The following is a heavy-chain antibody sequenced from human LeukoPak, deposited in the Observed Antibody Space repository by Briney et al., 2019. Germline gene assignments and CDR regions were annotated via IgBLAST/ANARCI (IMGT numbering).Heavy chain of an antibody. CDR1: GYSFTSYG. J-gene: IGHJ4*02. D-gene: IGHD6-13*01. Sequence: VASVKVSCKASGYSFTSYGISWVRQAPGQGLEWMGWISVYNGNTNYAQKLQGRVTMTTDTSTSTAYMELRSLRSDDTAVYYCAREGLSKGGYSRSWSMTGRDYWGREPWSPSPQ. V-gene: IGHV1-18*01. CDR2: ISVYNGNT. CDR3: AREGLSKGGYSRSWSMTGRDY.